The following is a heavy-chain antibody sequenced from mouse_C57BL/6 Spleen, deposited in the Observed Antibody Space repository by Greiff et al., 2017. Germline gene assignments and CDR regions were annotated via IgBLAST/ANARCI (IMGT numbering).Heavy chain of an antibody. D-gene: IGHD1-1*01. CDR2: IDPANGNT. Sequence: VQLQQSVAELVRPGASVKLSCTASGFNIKNTYMHWVKQRPEQGLEWIGRIDPANGNTKYAPKFQGKATITADPSSNTAYLQLSSLTSEDTAIYYCARDGTTVVALYYYAMDYWGQGTSVTVSS. CDR1: GFNIKNTY. J-gene: IGHJ4*01. CDR3: ARDGTTVVALYYYAMDY. V-gene: IGHV14-3*01.